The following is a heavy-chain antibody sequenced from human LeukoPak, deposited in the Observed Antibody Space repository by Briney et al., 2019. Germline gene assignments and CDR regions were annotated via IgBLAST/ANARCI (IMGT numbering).Heavy chain of an antibody. CDR2: ISYDGSNK. V-gene: IGHV3-30-3*01. Sequence: QSGRSLRLSCAASGFTFSSYAMHWVRQAPGKGLEWVAVISYDGSNKYYADSVKGRFTISRDNSKNTLYLQMNSLRAEDTAVYYCARDQTRYSSSWFYGMDVWGQGTTVTVSS. CDR1: GFTFSSYA. J-gene: IGHJ6*02. CDR3: ARDQTRYSSSWFYGMDV. D-gene: IGHD6-13*01.